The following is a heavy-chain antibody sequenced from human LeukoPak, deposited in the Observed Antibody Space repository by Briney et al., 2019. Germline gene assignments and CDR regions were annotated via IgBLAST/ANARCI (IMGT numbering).Heavy chain of an antibody. Sequence: PGGSLRLSCAASGFIFSPYWVTWVRQAPGMGLEWVANTKEDGGEKFYVDSVRGRFTISRDNAKNSLYLQMNSLRVEDTGVYYCARVRTEWYIDLWGRGTLVTDST. J-gene: IGHJ2*01. CDR1: GFIFSPYW. CDR2: TKEDGGEK. CDR3: ARVRTEWYIDL. V-gene: IGHV3-7*01. D-gene: IGHD2-8*02.